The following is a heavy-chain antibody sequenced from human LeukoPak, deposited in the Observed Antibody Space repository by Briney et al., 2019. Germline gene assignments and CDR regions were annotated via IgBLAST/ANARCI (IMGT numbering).Heavy chain of an antibody. Sequence: SETLSLTCTVSGGSISSYYWSWIRQPAGKGLEWIGRIHTSGSTNHNPSLTSRVTMSVDTSKNQFSLKLTSVTAADTAVYYCARETAELGRSFDYWGQGAQVTVSS. CDR3: ARETAELGRSFDY. CDR2: IHTSGST. J-gene: IGHJ4*02. V-gene: IGHV4-4*07. CDR1: GGSISSYY. D-gene: IGHD6-6*01.